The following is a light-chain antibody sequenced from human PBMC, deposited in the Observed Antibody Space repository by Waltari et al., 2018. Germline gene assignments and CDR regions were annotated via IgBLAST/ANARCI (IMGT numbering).Light chain of an antibody. J-gene: IGLJ2*01. CDR2: EVS. CDR1: RRDVGGYDS. CDR3: SSYTSSSSL. V-gene: IGLV2-14*01. Sequence: QSALTQPASVSGSPGQSITIPCTGTRRDVGGYDSVPWYQQHPGKAPKLMIYEVSNRPSGVSSRFSGSKSGNTASLTISGLQAEDEADYYCSSYTSSSSLFGGGTKLTVL.